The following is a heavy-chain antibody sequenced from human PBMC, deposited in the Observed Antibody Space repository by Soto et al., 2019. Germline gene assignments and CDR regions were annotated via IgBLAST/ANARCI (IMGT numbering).Heavy chain of an antibody. CDR1: GFTFSSYG. Sequence: PGGSLRLSCAASGFTFSSYGMHWVRQAPGKGLEWVAVISYDGSNKYYADSVKGRFTVSRVNSKNTLYLQMNSLRAEDTAVYYCARGPGYYFDYWGQGTPVTVSS. CDR2: ISYDGSNK. J-gene: IGHJ4*02. CDR3: ARGPGYYFDY. V-gene: IGHV3-30*03.